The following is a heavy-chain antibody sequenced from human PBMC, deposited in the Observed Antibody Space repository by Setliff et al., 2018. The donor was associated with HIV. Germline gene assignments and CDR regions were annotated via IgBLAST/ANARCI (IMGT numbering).Heavy chain of an antibody. V-gene: IGHV1-18*01. CDR3: ARLGSGWSDSYYYAMDV. Sequence: GASVKVSCKTSGYSFTTYGTSWVRQAPGHGLEWMGWISPYNGHTKSAQTFQGRVTMTIDTSTNSAYMELRSLRSDDTAVYFCARLGSGWSDSYYYAMDVWGQGTTVTVSS. J-gene: IGHJ6*02. CDR2: ISPYNGHT. D-gene: IGHD6-19*01. CDR1: GYSFTTYG.